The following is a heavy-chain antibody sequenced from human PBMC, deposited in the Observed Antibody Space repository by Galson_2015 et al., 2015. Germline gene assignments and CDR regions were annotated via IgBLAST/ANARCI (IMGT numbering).Heavy chain of an antibody. CDR2: ISSSSSTI. Sequence: SLRLSCAASGFTFSSYSMNWVRQAPGKGLEWVSYISSSSSTIYYADSVKGRFTISRDNAKNSLYLQMNSLRAEDTAVYYCAREGGYSYGYDPNGFNDYWGQGTLVTVSS. D-gene: IGHD5-18*01. J-gene: IGHJ4*02. V-gene: IGHV3-48*01. CDR1: GFTFSSYS. CDR3: AREGGYSYGYDPNGFNDY.